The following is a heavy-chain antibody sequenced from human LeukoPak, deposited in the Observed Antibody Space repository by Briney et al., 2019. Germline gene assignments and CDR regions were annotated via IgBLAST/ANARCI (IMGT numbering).Heavy chain of an antibody. CDR3: ARRGVGSSGIPWAFDM. D-gene: IGHD3-22*01. CDR1: GFTFSTYG. CDR2: IWNDGSKR. V-gene: IGHV3-33*01. J-gene: IGHJ3*02. Sequence: GGSLRLSCAASGFTFSTYGMLWVRQAPGKGLERGAVIWNDGSKRDYADSVKGRFTISRDNSKNTLYLEINSLRVEDTAVYYCARRGVGSSGIPWAFDMWGQGTMVTVSS.